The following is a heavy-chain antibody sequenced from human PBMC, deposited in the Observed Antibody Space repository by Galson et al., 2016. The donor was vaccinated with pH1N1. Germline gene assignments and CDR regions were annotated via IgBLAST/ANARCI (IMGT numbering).Heavy chain of an antibody. CDR2: INQTGSVQ. D-gene: IGHD6-13*01. CDR3: ARAIFAAAAV. CDR1: GFTFSNYW. J-gene: IGHJ4*02. V-gene: IGHV3-7*03. Sequence: SLRLSCAASGFTFSNYWMSWVRQAPGKGLEWVANINQTGSVQYYVASVKGRFTISRDNAKDSVYLQMNSLTAEDTAVYHCARAIFAAAAVWGQGTLVTVSS.